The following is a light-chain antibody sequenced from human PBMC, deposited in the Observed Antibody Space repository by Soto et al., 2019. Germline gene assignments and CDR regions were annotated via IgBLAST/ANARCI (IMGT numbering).Light chain of an antibody. CDR3: GSYTRSSTVYV. Sequence: QSALTQPASVSGSPGQSITISCTGTSSDAGGYNYVSWYQQHPGKAPKLMIYDVTNRPSGVSNRFSGSKSGNTASLTISGLQAADEADYSWGSYTRSSTVYVFGTGTKVTVL. CDR2: DVT. J-gene: IGLJ1*01. CDR1: SSDAGGYNY. V-gene: IGLV2-14*01.